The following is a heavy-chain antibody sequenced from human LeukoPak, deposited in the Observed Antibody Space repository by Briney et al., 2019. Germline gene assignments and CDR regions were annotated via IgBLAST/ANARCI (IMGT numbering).Heavy chain of an antibody. D-gene: IGHD3-22*01. CDR1: GFTFSSYG. Sequence: QPGGSLRLSCAASGFTFSSYGMHWVRQAPGKGLEWVAFIRYDGSNKYYADSVKGRFTISRDNSKNTLYLQMNSLRAEDTAVYYCAKSHGYYDSSPIDYWGQGTLVTVSS. V-gene: IGHV3-30*02. J-gene: IGHJ4*02. CDR3: AKSHGYYDSSPIDY. CDR2: IRYDGSNK.